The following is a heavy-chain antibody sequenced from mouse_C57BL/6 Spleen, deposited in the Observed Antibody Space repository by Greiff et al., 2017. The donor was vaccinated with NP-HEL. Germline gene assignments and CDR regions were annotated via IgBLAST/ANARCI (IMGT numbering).Heavy chain of an antibody. V-gene: IGHV1-82*01. D-gene: IGHD1-1*01. CDR3: ARYGSYEPSFAY. J-gene: IGHJ3*01. CDR1: GYAFSSSW. CDR2: IYPGDGDT. Sequence: QVQLQQSGPELVKPGASVKISCKASGYAFSSSWMNWVKQRPGKGLEWIGRIYPGDGDTNYNGKFKGKATLTADKSSSTAYMQLSSLTSEDSAVYFCARYGSYEPSFAYWGQGTLVTVSA.